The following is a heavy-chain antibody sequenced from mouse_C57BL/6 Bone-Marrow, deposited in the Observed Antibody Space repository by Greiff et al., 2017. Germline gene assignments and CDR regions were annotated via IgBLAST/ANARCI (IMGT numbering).Heavy chain of an antibody. Sequence: QVQLQQPGAELVKPGASVKLSCKASGYTFTSYWMQWVKQRPGQGLEWIGEIDPSDSYTNYNQKFKGKATLTVDKSSSTAYMQLHSLTSEDSAVYYCASFYYYGSSSYYGMDYWGQGTSVTVSS. D-gene: IGHD1-1*01. J-gene: IGHJ4*01. CDR1: GYTFTSYW. CDR3: ASFYYYGSSSYYGMDY. CDR2: IDPSDSYT. V-gene: IGHV1-50*01.